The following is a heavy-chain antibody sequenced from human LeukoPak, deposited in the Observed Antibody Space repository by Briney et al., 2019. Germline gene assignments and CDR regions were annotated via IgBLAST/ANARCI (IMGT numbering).Heavy chain of an antibody. CDR2: INPSSGST. CDR3: ARGRSVGATKWDY. CDR1: GYTFNNYY. Sequence: ASVKVSCKASGYTFNNYYIHWVRQAPGQGLEWMGMINPSSGSTNYAQKFQGRVTVTRDTSTSTVHMELSSLRSEDTAVYYCARGRSVGATKWDYWGQGTLVTVSS. D-gene: IGHD1-26*01. V-gene: IGHV1-46*02. J-gene: IGHJ4*02.